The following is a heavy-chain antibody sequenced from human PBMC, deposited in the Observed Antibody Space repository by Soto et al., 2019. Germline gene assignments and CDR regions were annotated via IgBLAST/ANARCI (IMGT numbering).Heavy chain of an antibody. V-gene: IGHV3-30*18. J-gene: IGHJ4*02. D-gene: IGHD3-22*01. CDR2: ISFDGSNE. CDR1: GFTLSNYG. Sequence: GGSLRLSCAASGFTLSNYGMNWVRQAPGKGLEWVAVISFDGSNEYYADSVKGRFTISRDNSKNTLYLQMNSLGTEDTAVYYCAKETPLKRRYYDTRGYYYFDYWGQGTLVTVST. CDR3: AKETPLKRRYYDTRGYYYFDY.